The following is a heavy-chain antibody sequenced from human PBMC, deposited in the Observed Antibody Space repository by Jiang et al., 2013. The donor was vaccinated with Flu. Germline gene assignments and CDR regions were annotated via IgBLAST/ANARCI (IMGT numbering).Heavy chain of an antibody. CDR3: ARLDTQLGLDY. CDR2: IYPGDSDT. Sequence: VQLLESGAEVKKPGESLKISCKTSGYSFTTYWIGWVRQMPGKGLEWMGIIYPGDSDTRYRPSFQGQVTISADKSITTAYLQWGSLKASDAAMYYCARLDTQLGLDYWGQGTLVTVSS. J-gene: IGHJ4*02. D-gene: IGHD6-6*01. CDR1: GYSFTTYW. V-gene: IGHV5-51*01.